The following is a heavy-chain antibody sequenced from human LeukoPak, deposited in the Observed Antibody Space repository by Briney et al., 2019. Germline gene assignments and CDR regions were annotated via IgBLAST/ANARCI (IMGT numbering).Heavy chain of an antibody. J-gene: IGHJ3*01. CDR1: AYIFTNYY. D-gene: IGHD2-15*01. CDR2: INHSGGST. CDR3: AREGGSGQLL. Sequence: ASVKVSCKASAYIFTNYYLHWVRQAPGQGLEWMGIINHSGGSTSYAQKFQGRVTMTRDTSTSTVYMELSSLRSEDTAVYYCAREGGSGQLLWGQGSMVTVSS. V-gene: IGHV1-46*01.